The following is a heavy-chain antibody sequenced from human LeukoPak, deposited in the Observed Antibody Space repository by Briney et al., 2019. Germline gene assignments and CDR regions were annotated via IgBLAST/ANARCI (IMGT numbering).Heavy chain of an antibody. CDR3: ARVRWCSSTSCQYYYYYMDV. CDR2: ISSSGSTI. CDR1: GFTFSDYY. D-gene: IGHD2-2*01. J-gene: IGHJ6*03. V-gene: IGHV3-11*01. Sequence: RGSLRLSCAASGFTFSDYYMSWIRQAPGKGLEWVSYISSSGSTIYYADSVKGRFTISRDNAKNSLYLQMNSLRAEDTAVYYCARVRWCSSTSCQYYYYYMDVWGKGTTVTVSS.